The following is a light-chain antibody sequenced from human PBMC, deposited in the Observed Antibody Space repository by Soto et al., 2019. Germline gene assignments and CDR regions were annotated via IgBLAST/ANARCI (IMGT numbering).Light chain of an antibody. CDR2: GAS. J-gene: IGKJ2*01. Sequence: IVMTQSPATLSVSPGERATLSCRASQSVSSNLAWYQQQPGQAPRLLIYGASTRATGIPARFSGSGSGTEFTLTISSLQSEDFAVYYCQQYNNWPPEYTFGQGTKLEIK. CDR3: QQYNNWPPEYT. CDR1: QSVSSN. V-gene: IGKV3-15*01.